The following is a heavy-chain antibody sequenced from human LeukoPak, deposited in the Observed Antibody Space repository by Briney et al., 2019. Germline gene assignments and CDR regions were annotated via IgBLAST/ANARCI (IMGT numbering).Heavy chain of an antibody. CDR2: VYYSGST. V-gene: IGHV4-59*01. CDR1: GGSISTYY. D-gene: IGHD3-22*01. J-gene: IGHJ3*02. CDR3: AGASYYYDSRGQRTFDI. Sequence: SETPSLTCTVSGGSISTYYWNRIRQPPGKGLEWLGYVYYSGSTSYIPSLKSRVTMSVDTSQNQFSLKLMSVTAADTAVYYCAGASYYYDSRGQRTFDIWGQGTMVTVSS.